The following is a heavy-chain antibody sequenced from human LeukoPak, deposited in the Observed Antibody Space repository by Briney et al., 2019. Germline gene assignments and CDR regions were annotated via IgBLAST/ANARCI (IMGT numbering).Heavy chain of an antibody. J-gene: IGHJ4*02. V-gene: IGHV3-30-3*01. CDR3: EKDFRDGYNTYYFDY. CDR2: ISYDGSNK. Sequence: GGSLRLSCAASGFTFSSYAMHWVRQAPGKGLEWVAVISYDGSNKYYADSVKGRFTIPRDNSKNTLYLQMNSLRVDDTAVYYCEKDFRDGYNTYYFDYWGQGTLVTVSS. CDR1: GFTFSSYA. D-gene: IGHD5-24*01.